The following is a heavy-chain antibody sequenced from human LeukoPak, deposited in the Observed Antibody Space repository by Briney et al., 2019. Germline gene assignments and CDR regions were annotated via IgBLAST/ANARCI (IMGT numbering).Heavy chain of an antibody. Sequence: SGGSLRLSCAASGFTFSSYGMHRVRQAPGKGLEWVAVISYDGSNKYYADSVKGRFTISRDNSKNTLYLQMNSLRAEDTAVYYCAKSPGGNYYDSSGYYHDYWGQGTLVTVSS. D-gene: IGHD3-22*01. V-gene: IGHV3-30*18. J-gene: IGHJ4*02. CDR2: ISYDGSNK. CDR1: GFTFSSYG. CDR3: AKSPGGNYYDSSGYYHDY.